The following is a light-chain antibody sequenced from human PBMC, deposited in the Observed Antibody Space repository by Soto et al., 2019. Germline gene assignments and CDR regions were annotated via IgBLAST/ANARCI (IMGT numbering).Light chain of an antibody. CDR3: QHRSTWPYI. J-gene: IGKJ2*01. CDR1: QSVDNF. CDR2: DAS. V-gene: IGKV3-11*01. Sequence: EIVLTQSPATLSLSPGERATLSCRASQSVDNFLVWYQQRPGQAPRLLIYDASNRATGVPARFGGSGSGTDFTLTISTLEPEDFAVYYCQHRSTWPYIFGQGTRLEIK.